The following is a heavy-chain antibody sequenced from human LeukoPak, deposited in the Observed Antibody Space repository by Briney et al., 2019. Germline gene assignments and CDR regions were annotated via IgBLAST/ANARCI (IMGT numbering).Heavy chain of an antibody. CDR3: ARNQGDPGIAAAGFFDS. CDR2: ISASGGST. Sequence: GGSLRLSCAASGFTFSSYAMSWVRQAPGKGLEWVSAISASGGSTYYADSVKGRFTISRDNSKNILYLQMNSLRPEDTALYYCARNQGDPGIAAAGFFDSWGQGTLVTVSS. J-gene: IGHJ4*02. V-gene: IGHV3-23*01. CDR1: GFTFSSYA. D-gene: IGHD6-13*01.